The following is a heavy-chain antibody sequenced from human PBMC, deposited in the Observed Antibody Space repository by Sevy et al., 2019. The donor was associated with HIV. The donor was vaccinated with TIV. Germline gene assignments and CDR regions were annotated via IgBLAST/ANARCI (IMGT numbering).Heavy chain of an antibody. Sequence: SETLSLTCTISGASISSSYWSWIRQSPGKGLEWIGNLRHSGSTHFNPSLSSRVTISLDRFKNQFSLSLTSVTAADTAVSFCARLQDYGSRSFSPWFGPWGQGILVTVSS. V-gene: IGHV4-59*01. D-gene: IGHD3-10*01. CDR1: GASISSSY. J-gene: IGHJ5*02. CDR2: LRHSGST. CDR3: ARLQDYGSRSFSPWFGP.